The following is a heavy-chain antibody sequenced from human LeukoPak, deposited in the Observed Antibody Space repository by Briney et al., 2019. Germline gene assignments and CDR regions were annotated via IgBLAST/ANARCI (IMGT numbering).Heavy chain of an antibody. D-gene: IGHD1-26*01. CDR3: RVGGTIDY. J-gene: IGHJ4*02. Sequence: GGSLRLSCAASGFTFSSYDMSWVRQAPGKGLEWVSAISGRGTSTYYADSVKGRFTISRDNSKKTLSLQMNSLRAEDTAVYYCRVGGTIDYWGQGTLVTVSS. CDR1: GFTFSSYD. V-gene: IGHV3-23*01. CDR2: ISGRGTST.